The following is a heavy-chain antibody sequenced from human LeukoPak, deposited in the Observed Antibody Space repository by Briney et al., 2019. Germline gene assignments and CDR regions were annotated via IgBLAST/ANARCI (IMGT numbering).Heavy chain of an antibody. CDR3: ARNYYDSSGYYIDQFYFDS. CDR1: GGSITSSNFY. Sequence: SETLSLTCTVSGGSITSSNFYWGWIRQPPGKGLEWIGSIFYTGNTYYQPSLRGRLSISLDTSKNLFSLRLISVTAADTAVYYCARNYYDSSGYYIDQFYFDSWGQGTLVTVSS. V-gene: IGHV4-39*07. J-gene: IGHJ4*02. CDR2: IFYTGNT. D-gene: IGHD3-22*01.